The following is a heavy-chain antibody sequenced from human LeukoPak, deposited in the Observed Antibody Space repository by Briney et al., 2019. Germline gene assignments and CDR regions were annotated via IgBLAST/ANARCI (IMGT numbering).Heavy chain of an antibody. V-gene: IGHV3-23*01. CDR3: AKARELELRGNFDY. D-gene: IGHD1-7*01. CDR2: ISGSGGST. J-gene: IGHJ4*02. Sequence: GGSLRLSCTASGFTVSNYEFHWVRQAPGKGLEWVSAISGSGGSTYYADSVKGRFTISRDNSKNTLYLQMNSLRAEDTAVYYCAKARELELRGNFDYWGQGTLVTVSS. CDR1: GFTVSNYE.